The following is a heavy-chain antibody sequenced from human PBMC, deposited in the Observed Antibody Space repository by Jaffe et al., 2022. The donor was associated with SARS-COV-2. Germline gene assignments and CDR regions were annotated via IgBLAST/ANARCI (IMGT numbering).Heavy chain of an antibody. CDR2: IKQDGSEK. J-gene: IGHJ4*02. V-gene: IGHV3-7*01. Sequence: EVQLVESGGGLVQPGGSLRLSCAASGFTFSNYWMSWVRQAPGKGLEWVANIKQDGSEKYYVDSVKGRFTISRDNAKNSLYLQMNSLRAEDTAVYYCANSRVDFWGQGTLVTVSS. CDR3: ANSRVDF. CDR1: GFTFSNYW.